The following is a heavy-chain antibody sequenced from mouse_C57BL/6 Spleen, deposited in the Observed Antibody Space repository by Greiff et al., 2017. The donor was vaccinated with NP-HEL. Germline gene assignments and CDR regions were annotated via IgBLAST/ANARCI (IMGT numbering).Heavy chain of an antibody. J-gene: IGHJ3*01. D-gene: IGHD2-4*01. CDR3: ARPYDYDGETLAY. Sequence: EVQLHQSGPELVKPGASVKISCKASGYTFTDYYMNWVKQSHGKSLEWIGDINPNNGGTSYNQKFKGKATLTVDKSSSTAYMELRSLTSEDSAVYYCARPYDYDGETLAYWGQGTLVTVSA. CDR2: INPNNGGT. CDR1: GYTFTDYY. V-gene: IGHV1-26*01.